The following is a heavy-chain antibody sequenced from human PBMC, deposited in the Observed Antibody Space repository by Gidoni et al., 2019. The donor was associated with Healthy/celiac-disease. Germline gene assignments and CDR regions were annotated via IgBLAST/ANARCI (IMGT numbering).Heavy chain of an antibody. CDR3: ARDSGLGCGGDCYYGMDV. CDR1: GFTFSSYW. J-gene: IGHJ6*02. CDR2: IKQDGSEK. Sequence: EVQLVESGGGLVQPGGSLRLSCAASGFTFSSYWMSWVRQAPGKGLEWVANIKQDGSEKYYVYSVKGRFTISRDNAKNSLYLQMNSLRAEDTAVYYCARDSGLGCGGDCYYGMDVWGQGTTVTISS. D-gene: IGHD2-21*02. V-gene: IGHV3-7*03.